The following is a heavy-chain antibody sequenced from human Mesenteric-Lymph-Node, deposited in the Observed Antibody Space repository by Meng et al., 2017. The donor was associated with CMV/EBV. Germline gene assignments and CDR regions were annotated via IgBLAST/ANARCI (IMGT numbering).Heavy chain of an antibody. D-gene: IGHD6-19*01. Sequence: GGSLRLSCAASGFTVSSDYMSWVRQAPGKGLEWVSLITVSGTTYYADSVKGRFTISRDNSKNTVDLQMNSLGSEDTAVYFCARRIPGSPGAVGGTVDYWGQGTLVTVSS. V-gene: IGHV3-66*03. CDR2: ITVSGTT. J-gene: IGHJ4*02. CDR1: GFTVSSDY. CDR3: ARRIPGSPGAVGGTVDY.